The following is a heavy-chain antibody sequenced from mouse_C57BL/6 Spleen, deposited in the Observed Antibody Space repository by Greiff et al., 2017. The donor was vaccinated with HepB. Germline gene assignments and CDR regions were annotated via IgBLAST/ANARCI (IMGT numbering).Heavy chain of an antibody. CDR3: ARLYSNYVAWFAY. J-gene: IGHJ3*01. CDR1: GYTFTSYW. CDR2: IHPNSGST. Sequence: QVQLQQPGAELVKPGASVKLSCKASGYTFTSYWMHWVKQRPGQGLEWIGMIHPNSGSTNYNEKFKSKATLTVDKSSSTAYMQLSSLASEDSAVYYCARLYSNYVAWFAYWGQGTLVTVSA. V-gene: IGHV1-64*01. D-gene: IGHD2-5*01.